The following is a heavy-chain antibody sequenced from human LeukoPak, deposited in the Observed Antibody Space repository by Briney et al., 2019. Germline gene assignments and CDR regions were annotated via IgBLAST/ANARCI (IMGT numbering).Heavy chain of an antibody. CDR2: IYSGGST. CDR1: GLTVSSNY. D-gene: IGHD6-19*01. Sequence: GGSLRLSCAASGLTVSSNYMSWVRQAPGKGLEWVSVIYSGGSTYYADSVKGRFTISRDNSKDTLYLQMNSLRAEDTAVYYCAKDREPGIAVAGTDYWGQGTLVTVSS. CDR3: AKDREPGIAVAGTDY. J-gene: IGHJ4*02. V-gene: IGHV3-53*01.